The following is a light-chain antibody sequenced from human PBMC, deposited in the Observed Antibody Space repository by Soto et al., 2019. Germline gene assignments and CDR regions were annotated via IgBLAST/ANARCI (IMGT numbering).Light chain of an antibody. CDR1: SSDVGGYNY. V-gene: IGLV2-14*01. Sequence: QSALTQPASVSGSPGQSITISCTGTSSDVGGYNYVSWYQQHPGKAPKLMIYEVSNRPSGVSNRFSGSKSGNTASLTISGLQAEDEADYYCSSYTSSCTGVVFGGGTKLTVL. J-gene: IGLJ2*01. CDR3: SSYTSSCTGVV. CDR2: EVS.